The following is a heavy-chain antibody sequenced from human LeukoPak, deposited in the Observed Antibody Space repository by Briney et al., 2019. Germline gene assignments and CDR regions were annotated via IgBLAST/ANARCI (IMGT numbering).Heavy chain of an antibody. Sequence: PGGSLGLSCAASGFTFSDYYMSWIRQAPGKGLEWLSYMSSSGSIIWYADSVKGRFTISRDNAKNSLYLQMNSLRAEDTAVYYCANGYSYVRTYWGQGTLVTVSS. CDR2: MSSSGSII. D-gene: IGHD5-18*01. J-gene: IGHJ4*02. CDR1: GFTFSDYY. CDR3: ANGYSYVRTY. V-gene: IGHV3-11*01.